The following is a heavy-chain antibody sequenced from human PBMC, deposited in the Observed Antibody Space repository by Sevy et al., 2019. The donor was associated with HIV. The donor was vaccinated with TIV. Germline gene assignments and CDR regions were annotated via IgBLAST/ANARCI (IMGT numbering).Heavy chain of an antibody. J-gene: IGHJ3*02. V-gene: IGHV4-39*01. CDR2: IYYSGST. CDR3: ARHSGIAVAGTPGDDAFDI. CDR1: GGSISSSSYY. Sequence: SETLSLTCTVSGGSISSSSYYWGWIRQPPGKGLEWIGSIYYSGSTYYTPSLKSRVTISVDTSKNQFSLKLSSVTAAETAVYYCARHSGIAVAGTPGDDAFDIWGQGTMVTVSS. D-gene: IGHD6-19*01.